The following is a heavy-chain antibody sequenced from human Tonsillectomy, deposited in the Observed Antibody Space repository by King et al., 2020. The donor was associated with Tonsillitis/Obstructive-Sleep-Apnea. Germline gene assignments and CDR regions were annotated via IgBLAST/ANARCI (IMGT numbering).Heavy chain of an antibody. D-gene: IGHD4-17*01. Sequence: PLQESGPGLVKPSETLSLTCTVSGGSISSSSYYWGWIRQPPGKGLEWIGSIYYSGSTYYNPSLKSRVTISVDTSKNQFSLKLSSVTAADTAVYYCARQSGTVTTNYWGQGTLVTVSS. CDR2: IYYSGST. CDR1: GGSISSSSYY. CDR3: ARQSGTVTTNY. V-gene: IGHV4-39*01. J-gene: IGHJ4*02.